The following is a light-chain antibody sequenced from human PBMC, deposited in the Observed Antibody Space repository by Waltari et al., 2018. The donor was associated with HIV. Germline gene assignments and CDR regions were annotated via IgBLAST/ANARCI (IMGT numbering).Light chain of an antibody. Sequence: DIVMTQSPDSLAVSLGERATINCRSRQSFLSTSDNNNYLAWYQQKPGQPPKLLISWASTRESGVPARLSGSGSGTDFTLTISSLQAEDVAVYYCQQYFTTPITFGQGTRLEIK. CDR2: WAS. V-gene: IGKV4-1*01. CDR1: QSFLSTSDNNNY. J-gene: IGKJ5*01. CDR3: QQYFTTPIT.